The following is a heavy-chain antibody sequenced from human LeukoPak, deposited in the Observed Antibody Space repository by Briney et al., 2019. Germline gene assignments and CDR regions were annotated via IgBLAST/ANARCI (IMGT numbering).Heavy chain of an antibody. J-gene: IGHJ4*02. V-gene: IGHV1-58*02. D-gene: IGHD3-10*01. Sequence: GASVKVSCKASGFTFTSSAMQWVRQARGQRLEWIGWIVVGSGNTNYAQKFQGRVTITRDMSTSTAYMELSSLRSEDTAVYYCAKGATMVREHFDYWGQGTLVTVSS. CDR3: AKGATMVREHFDY. CDR2: IVVGSGNT. CDR1: GFTFTSSA.